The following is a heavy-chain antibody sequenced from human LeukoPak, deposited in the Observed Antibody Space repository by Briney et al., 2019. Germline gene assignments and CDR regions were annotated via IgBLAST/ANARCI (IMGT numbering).Heavy chain of an antibody. V-gene: IGHV1-18*01. CDR3: ARGGSMVRGVIINPFDY. D-gene: IGHD3-10*01. CDR2: ISAYNGNT. Sequence: ASVKVSCKASGYTFTSYGISWVRQAPGQGLEWMGWISAYNGNTNYAQKLQGRVTMTTDTSTSTAYMELRSLRSDDTAVYYCARGGSMVRGVIINPFDYWGQGTLVTVSS. CDR1: GYTFTSYG. J-gene: IGHJ4*02.